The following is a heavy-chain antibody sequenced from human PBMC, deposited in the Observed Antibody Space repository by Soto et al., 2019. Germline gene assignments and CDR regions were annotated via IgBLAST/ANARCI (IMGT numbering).Heavy chain of an antibody. CDR1: GCTFTSYG. D-gene: IGHD1-26*01. CDR3: ARGRALWPREGFDY. Sequence: ASVKGSCKASGCTFTSYGISWVRQAPGQGLEWMGWISAYNGNTNYAQKLQGRVTMTTDTSTSTAYMELRSLRSDDTAVYYCARGRALWPREGFDYWGQGTLVTVSS. V-gene: IGHV1-18*04. J-gene: IGHJ4*02. CDR2: ISAYNGNT.